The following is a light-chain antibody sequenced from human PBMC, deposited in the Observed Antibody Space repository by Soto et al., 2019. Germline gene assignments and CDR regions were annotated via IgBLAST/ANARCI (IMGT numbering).Light chain of an antibody. Sequence: EIVLTQSPGTLSLSPGERATLSCRASQSVSSSYLAWYQQKPGQAPRLLIYGASSRATGIPDRFSGSGSGTEFNLTISSLQSEDFAVYFCQQYDDWLRLTFGGGTKVEIK. V-gene: IGKV3-20*01. J-gene: IGKJ4*01. CDR3: QQYDDWLRLT. CDR1: QSVSSSY. CDR2: GAS.